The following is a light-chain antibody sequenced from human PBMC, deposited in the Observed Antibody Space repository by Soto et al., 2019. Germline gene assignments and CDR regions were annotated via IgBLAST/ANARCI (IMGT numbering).Light chain of an antibody. CDR1: QSVSSS. CDR3: QQYYNWPPWT. Sequence: EVVMTQSPATLSVSPGERATLSCRASQSVSSSLAWYQQKPCQAPRLLIYGASTRATGIPARFSGSGSGTKFTLTISSLQSEDFSVYYCQQYYNWPPWTFGQGTKVEIK. CDR2: GAS. V-gene: IGKV3D-15*01. J-gene: IGKJ1*01.